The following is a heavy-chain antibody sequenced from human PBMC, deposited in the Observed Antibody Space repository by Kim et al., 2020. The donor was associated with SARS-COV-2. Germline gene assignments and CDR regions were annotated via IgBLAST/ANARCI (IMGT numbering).Heavy chain of an antibody. CDR2: ISYDGDSQ. CDR1: GFAFSNHG. Sequence: GGSLRLSCAASGFAFSNHGMHWVRQGPGKGLEWVALISYDGDSQYYGDSVRGRFTISRDNSKDILYLEMNGLRVEDTAVYYCARSRLRVAVAAGESCGQG. D-gene: IGHD6-19*01. V-gene: IGHV3-30*03. CDR3: ARSRLRVAVAAGES. J-gene: IGHJ5*02.